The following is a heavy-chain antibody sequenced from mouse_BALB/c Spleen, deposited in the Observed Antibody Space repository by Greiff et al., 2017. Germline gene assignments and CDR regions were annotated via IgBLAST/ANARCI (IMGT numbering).Heavy chain of an antibody. Sequence: QVQLQQSGAELARPGASVKLSCKASGYTFTSYWMQWVKQRPGQGLEWIGAIYPGDGDTRYTQKFKGKATLTADKSSSTAYMQLSSLASEDSAVYFCARSDGYLYYFDYWGQGTTLTVSS. D-gene: IGHD2-3*01. V-gene: IGHV1-87*01. CDR3: ARSDGYLYYFDY. CDR1: GYTFTSYW. CDR2: IYPGDGDT. J-gene: IGHJ2*01.